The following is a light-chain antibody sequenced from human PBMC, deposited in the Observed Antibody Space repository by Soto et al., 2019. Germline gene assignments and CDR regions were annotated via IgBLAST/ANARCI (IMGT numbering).Light chain of an antibody. V-gene: IGKV3-11*01. CDR1: QGVLSY. CDR3: QKRSNWPPWT. Sequence: EILLTQSPSTRSLSPGERATLSCRATQGVLSYLSWYQQKPGQAPRLLIYDASNRATGIPARFSGSGFGTDFTLTISGLEPEDFAVYYCQKRSNWPPWTFGKGTKVDIK. CDR2: DAS. J-gene: IGKJ1*01.